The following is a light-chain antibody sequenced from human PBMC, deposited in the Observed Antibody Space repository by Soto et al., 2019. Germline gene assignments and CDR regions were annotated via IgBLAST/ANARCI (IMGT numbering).Light chain of an antibody. Sequence: DVQMTQSPSTLSASVGDSVTITCRASQSIAASLAWYQLKPGEAPKLLIYDVSNLESGVPSRFSGSGSGTEFSLTIRSLHHDDFATYYCQQYDYSRTFGQGTKVEIK. J-gene: IGKJ1*01. V-gene: IGKV1-5*01. CDR1: QSIAAS. CDR3: QQYDYSRT. CDR2: DVS.